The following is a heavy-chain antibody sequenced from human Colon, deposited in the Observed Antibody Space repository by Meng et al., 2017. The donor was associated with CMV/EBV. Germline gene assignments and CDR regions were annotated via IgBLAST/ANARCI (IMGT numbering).Heavy chain of an antibody. CDR1: GYGFSSYW. CDR2: IDPGDSET. CDR3: ATSLTVFGVVIFY. V-gene: IGHV5-51*01. D-gene: IGHD3-3*01. J-gene: IGHJ4*02. Sequence: KVSCKGSGYGFSSYWIGWVRQMPGKGLEWMGIIDPGDSETRYSPSFQGQVTISADKSIRTAYLQWSSLKASDTAMYYCATSLTVFGVVIFYWGQGTLVTVSS.